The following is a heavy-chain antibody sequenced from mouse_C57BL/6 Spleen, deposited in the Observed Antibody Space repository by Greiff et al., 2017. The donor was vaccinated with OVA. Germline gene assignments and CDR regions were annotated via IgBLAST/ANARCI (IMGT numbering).Heavy chain of an antibody. CDR3: ARYHEGFAY. CDR2: IDPSDSYT. CDR1: GYTFTSYW. Sequence: QVQLQQSGAELVMPGASVKLSCKASGYTFTSYWMHWVKQRPGQGLEWIGEIDPSDSYTNYNQKFKGKSTLTVDKSSSTAYMQLSSLTSEDSAVYYCARYHEGFAYWGQGTLVTVSA. J-gene: IGHJ3*01. D-gene: IGHD5-1-1*01. V-gene: IGHV1-69*01.